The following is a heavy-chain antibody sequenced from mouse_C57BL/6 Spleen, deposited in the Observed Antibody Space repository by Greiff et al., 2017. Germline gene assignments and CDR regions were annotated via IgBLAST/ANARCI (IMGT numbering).Heavy chain of an antibody. CDR2: IDPSDSYT. J-gene: IGHJ2*01. CDR1: GYTFTSYW. CDR3: ARRGYGSSYTLYFDY. Sequence: VQLQQPGAELVMPGASVKLSCKASGYTFTSYWMHWVKQRPGQGLEWIGEIDPSDSYTNYNQKFKGKSTLTVDKSSSTAYMQLSSLTSEDSAVYYCARRGYGSSYTLYFDYWGQGTTLTVSS. D-gene: IGHD1-1*01. V-gene: IGHV1-69*01.